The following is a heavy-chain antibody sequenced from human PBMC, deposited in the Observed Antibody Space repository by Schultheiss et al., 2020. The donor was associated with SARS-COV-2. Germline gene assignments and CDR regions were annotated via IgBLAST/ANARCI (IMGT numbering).Heavy chain of an antibody. D-gene: IGHD6-19*01. J-gene: IGHJ4*02. V-gene: IGHV4-59*04. CDR1: GGSISSYY. Sequence: SETLSLTCTVSGGSISSYYWSWIRQPPGKGLEWIGSIYYSGNTYYNPSLQSRVKMSVDTSKNQFSLNLTSVTAADTAVYYCARGKARQYSSAWYYFDYWGQGTLVTVSS. CDR3: ARGKARQYSSAWYYFDY. CDR2: IYYSGNT.